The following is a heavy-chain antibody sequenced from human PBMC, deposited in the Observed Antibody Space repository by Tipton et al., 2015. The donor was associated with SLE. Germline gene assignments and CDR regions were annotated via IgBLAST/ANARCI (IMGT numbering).Heavy chain of an antibody. D-gene: IGHD6-19*01. CDR2: IYTSGST. J-gene: IGHJ3*02. CDR3: ARDLSGVDAFDI. V-gene: IGHV4-61*09. Sequence: TLSLTCTVSGGSISSGSYYWSWIRQPAGKGLEWIGYIYTSGSTNYNPSLKSRVTISVDTSKNQFSLKLSSVTAADTAVYYCARDLSGVDAFDIWGQGTMVTVSS. CDR1: GGSISSGSYY.